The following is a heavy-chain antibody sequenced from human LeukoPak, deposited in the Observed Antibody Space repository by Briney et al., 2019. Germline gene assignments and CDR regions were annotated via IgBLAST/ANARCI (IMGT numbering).Heavy chain of an antibody. CDR3: AREMRGAFHI. V-gene: IGHV4-61*08. D-gene: IGHD3-10*01. J-gene: IGHJ3*02. CDR1: GGSISSGGYS. Sequence: SETLSLTCAVSGGSISSGGYSWSWIRQPPGKGLEWIGHIYTSGSANYNPSLKSRVTISLDTSKSQFSLKLSSVTAADTAVYYCAREMRGAFHIWGQGTMATVSA. CDR2: IYTSGSA.